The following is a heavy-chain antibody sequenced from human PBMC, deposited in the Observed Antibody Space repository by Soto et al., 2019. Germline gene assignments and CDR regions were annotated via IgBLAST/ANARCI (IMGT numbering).Heavy chain of an antibody. CDR1: GFTFSSSG. V-gene: IGHV3-30*03. J-gene: IGHJ4*02. CDR3: ARDAIYDGSGYYGSYFDY. D-gene: IGHD3-22*01. Sequence: GGSLRLSCAASGFTFSSSGMHWVRQAPGKGLEWVAVISYDGTYKYYADSVKGRFTISRDNSKNTLYLQMSSLRPEDTAVYYCARDAIYDGSGYYGSYFDYWGQGSLVTVSS. CDR2: ISYDGTYK.